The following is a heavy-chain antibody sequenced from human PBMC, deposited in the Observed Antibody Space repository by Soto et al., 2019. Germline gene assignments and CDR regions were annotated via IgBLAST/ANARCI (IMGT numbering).Heavy chain of an antibody. CDR1: GFTFSSYA. V-gene: IGHV3-23*01. CDR3: AKEEVSVGATHLGY. CDR2: ISGSGGST. D-gene: IGHD1-26*01. Sequence: GGSLRLSCAASGFTFSSYAMSWVRQAPGKGLEWVSAISGSGGSTYYADSGKGRFTISRDNSKNTLYLQMNSLRAEDTAVYYCAKEEVSVGATHLGYWGQGTLVTVSS. J-gene: IGHJ4*02.